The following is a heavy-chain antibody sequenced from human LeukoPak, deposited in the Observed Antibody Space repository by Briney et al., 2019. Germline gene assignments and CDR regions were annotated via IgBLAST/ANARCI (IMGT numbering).Heavy chain of an antibody. CDR3: ARGDGDSYYYYYYMDV. J-gene: IGHJ6*03. CDR1: GFTFSSYW. D-gene: IGHD4-17*01. Sequence: GGSLRLSCAASGFTFSSYWMSWVRQAPGKGLEWVANIKQDGSEKYYVDSVKGRFTISRGNAKNSLYLQMNSLRAEDTAVYYCARGDGDSYYYYYYMDVWGKGTTVTISS. V-gene: IGHV3-7*01. CDR2: IKQDGSEK.